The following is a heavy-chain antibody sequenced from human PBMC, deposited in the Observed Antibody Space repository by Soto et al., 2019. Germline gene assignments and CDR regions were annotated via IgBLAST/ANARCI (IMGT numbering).Heavy chain of an antibody. CDR1: GYTFTSYG. CDR3: ASYIAAAGMVCFDP. D-gene: IGHD6-13*01. CDR2: ISAYNGNT. V-gene: IGHV1-18*01. Sequence: ASVKVSCKASGYTFTSYGISWVRQAPGQGLEWMGWISAYNGNTNYAQKLQGRVTMTTDTSTSTAYMELRSLRSDDTAVYYCASYIAAAGMVCFDPWGQGTLVTVSS. J-gene: IGHJ5*02.